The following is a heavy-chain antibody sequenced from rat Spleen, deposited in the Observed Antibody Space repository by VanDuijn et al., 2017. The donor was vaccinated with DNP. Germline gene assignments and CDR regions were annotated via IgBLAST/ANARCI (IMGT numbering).Heavy chain of an antibody. CDR3: TTSSYYFDY. D-gene: IGHD3-8*01. V-gene: IGHV5S13*01. J-gene: IGHJ2*01. Sequence: EVQLVESGGGLVQPGRSLKLSCAASGFTFSNYGMAWVRQTPTKGLEWVASITNSGANTYYRDSVKGRFTISRDNAKSTLYLQMDSLRSEDTATYSCTTSSYYFDYWGQGVMVTVSS. CDR2: ITNSGANT. CDR1: GFTFSNYG.